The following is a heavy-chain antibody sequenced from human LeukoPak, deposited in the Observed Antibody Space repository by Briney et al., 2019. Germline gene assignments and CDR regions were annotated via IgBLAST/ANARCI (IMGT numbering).Heavy chain of an antibody. J-gene: IGHJ6*02. CDR2: ISSSSSYI. V-gene: IGHV3-21*01. Sequence: GGSLRLSCAASGFTFSSYSMNWVRQAPGKGLEWVSSISSSSSYIYYADSVKGRFTISRDNAKNSLYLQMNSLRAEDTAVYYCARDRLWFGELFTNYYYGMDVRGQGTTVTVSS. CDR1: GFTFSSYS. CDR3: ARDRLWFGELFTNYYYGMDV. D-gene: IGHD3-10*01.